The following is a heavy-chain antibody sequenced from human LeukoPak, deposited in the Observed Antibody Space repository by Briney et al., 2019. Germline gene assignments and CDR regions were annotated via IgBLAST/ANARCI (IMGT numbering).Heavy chain of an antibody. V-gene: IGHV4-59*12. CDR3: ASKKSIVVVPAAAIPSRYYYYGMDV. CDR1: GGSISSYY. J-gene: IGHJ6*02. D-gene: IGHD2-2*01. Sequence: PSETLSLTCTVSGGSISSYYWSWIRQPPGKGLEWIGYIYYSGSTNYNPSLKSRVTISVDTSKNQFSLQLSSVTAADTAVYYCASKKSIVVVPAAAIPSRYYYYGMDVWGQGTTVTVSS. CDR2: IYYSGST.